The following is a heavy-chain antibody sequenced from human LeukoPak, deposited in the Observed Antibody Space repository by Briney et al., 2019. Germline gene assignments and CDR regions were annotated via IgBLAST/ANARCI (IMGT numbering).Heavy chain of an antibody. CDR1: GLSVSRNY. Sequence: GGSLRLSCAASGLSVSRNYMSWVRQAPGKGLEWVSVIYSGDSTYYADSVKGRFTISRDNSKNTLYLQMNSLRAEDTAVYYCGRDLGVGFCSSTGCNNLNMDVWGKGTAVTVSS. D-gene: IGHD2-2*01. CDR2: IYSGDST. V-gene: IGHV3-53*01. J-gene: IGHJ6*03. CDR3: GRDLGVGFCSSTGCNNLNMDV.